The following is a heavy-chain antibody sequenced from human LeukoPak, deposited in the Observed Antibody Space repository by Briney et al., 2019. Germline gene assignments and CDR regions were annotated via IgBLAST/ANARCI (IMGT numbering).Heavy chain of an antibody. Sequence: SETLSLTCTVSGGSISGYYWSWIRQPPGKGLEGIGYIYYSGSTNYNPSLKSRVTISVDTSKNEFFLKLSSVTAADTAVYYCARFLRGATNALEIWGQGTMVTASS. CDR3: ARFLRGATNALEI. V-gene: IGHV4-59*01. CDR2: IYYSGST. D-gene: IGHD1-26*01. J-gene: IGHJ3*02. CDR1: GGSISGYY.